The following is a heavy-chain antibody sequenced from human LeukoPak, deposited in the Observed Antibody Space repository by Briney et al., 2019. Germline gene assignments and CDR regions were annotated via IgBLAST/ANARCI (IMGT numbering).Heavy chain of an antibody. Sequence: GGSLRLSCAASGFTFSSYEMNWVRQAPGKGLEWVSYISSSGSTIYYADSVKDRFTISRDNAKNSLYLQMNSLRAEDTAVYYCARGAYYDSSGYEYWGQGTLVTVSS. V-gene: IGHV3-48*03. J-gene: IGHJ4*02. CDR2: ISSSGSTI. CDR3: ARGAYYDSSGYEY. CDR1: GFTFSSYE. D-gene: IGHD3-22*01.